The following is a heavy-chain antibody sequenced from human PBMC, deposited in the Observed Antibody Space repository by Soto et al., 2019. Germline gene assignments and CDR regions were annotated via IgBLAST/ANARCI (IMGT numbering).Heavy chain of an antibody. CDR1: GGSISSSSYY. CDR3: ARHRWGGPRGGSDP. CDR2: IYYSGST. D-gene: IGHD2-15*01. Sequence: SETLSLTCTVSGGSISSSSYYWGWIRQPLGKGLEWIGSIYYSGSTYYNPSLKSRVTISVDTSKNQFSLKLSSVTAADTAVFYGARHRWGGPRGGSDPWGQGTLVTVSS. V-gene: IGHV4-39*01. J-gene: IGHJ5*02.